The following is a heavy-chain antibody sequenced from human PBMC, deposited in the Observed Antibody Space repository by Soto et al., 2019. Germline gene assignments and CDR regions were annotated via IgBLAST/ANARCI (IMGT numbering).Heavy chain of an antibody. J-gene: IGHJ4*02. CDR3: AGGGFGVARDY. CDR1: GGSISSGGYS. D-gene: IGHD3-3*01. CDR2: IYHSGST. V-gene: IGHV4-30-2*01. Sequence: QLQLQESGSGLVKPSQTLSLTCAVSGGSISSGGYSWSWIRQPPGKGLEWIGYIYHSGSTYYNPSVKSRVTTSVDRSKNQFSLKLSSVTAAATAVYYCAGGGFGVARDYWGQGTLVTVSS.